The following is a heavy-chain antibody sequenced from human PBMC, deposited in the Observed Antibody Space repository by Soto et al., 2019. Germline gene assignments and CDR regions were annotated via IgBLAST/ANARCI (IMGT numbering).Heavy chain of an antibody. CDR2: IYYGGST. D-gene: IGHD2-15*01. Sequence: SETLSLTCTVSGGSISRYYWSWIRQPPGKGLEWIGYIYYGGSTNYNPSLKSRVTISVDTSKNQFSLKLSSVTAADTAVYYCARDRYCSGGSCYFPWFDPWGQGTLVTVSS. J-gene: IGHJ5*02. V-gene: IGHV4-59*01. CDR3: ARDRYCSGGSCYFPWFDP. CDR1: GGSISRYY.